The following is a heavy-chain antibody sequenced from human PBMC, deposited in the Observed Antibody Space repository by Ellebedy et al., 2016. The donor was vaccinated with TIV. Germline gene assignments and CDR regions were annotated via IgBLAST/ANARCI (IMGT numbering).Heavy chain of an antibody. D-gene: IGHD3-10*01. J-gene: IGHJ4*02. CDR1: GGSISSSSYY. CDR2: IYYSGST. V-gene: IGHV4-39*01. Sequence: MPSETLSLTCTVSGGSISSSSYYWGWIRQPPGKGLEWIGSIYYSGSTYYNPSLKSRVTISVDTSKNQFSLKLSSVTAADTAVYYCARYYYGSGSPRFVGPWGQGTLVTVSS. CDR3: ARYYYGSGSPRFVGP.